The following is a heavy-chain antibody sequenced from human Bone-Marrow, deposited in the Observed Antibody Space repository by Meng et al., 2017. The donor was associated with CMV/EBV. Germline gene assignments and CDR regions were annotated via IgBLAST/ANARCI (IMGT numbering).Heavy chain of an antibody. D-gene: IGHD3-9*01. J-gene: IGHJ6*01. CDR3: ARGGNFLTWGMDV. Sequence: GESLKISCAASGFTFSSYAMYWVRQAPGKGLEWVAVISYDGSNKYYADSVKGRFTISRDNSKNTLYLQMNSLRAEDTAVYYCARGGNFLTWGMDVWGQETTVTVSS. CDR1: GFTFSSYA. CDR2: ISYDGSNK. V-gene: IGHV3-30*04.